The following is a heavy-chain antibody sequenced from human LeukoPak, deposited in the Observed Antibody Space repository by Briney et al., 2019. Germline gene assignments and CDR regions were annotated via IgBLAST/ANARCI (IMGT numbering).Heavy chain of an antibody. J-gene: IGHJ4*02. D-gene: IGHD6-13*01. Sequence: SGESLKISCAASGFTFSSYAMSWVRQAPGKGLEWVSAISGSGGSTYYADSVKGRFPISRDNSKNTLYLQMNSLRAEDTAVYYCAKAIAAAEVTFDYWGQGTLVTVSS. CDR1: GFTFSSYA. CDR2: ISGSGGST. V-gene: IGHV3-23*01. CDR3: AKAIAAAEVTFDY.